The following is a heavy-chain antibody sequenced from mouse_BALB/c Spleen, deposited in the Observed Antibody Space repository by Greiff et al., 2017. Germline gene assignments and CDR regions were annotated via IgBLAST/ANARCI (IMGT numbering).Heavy chain of an antibody. CDR1: GYTFTSYW. D-gene: IGHD3-1*01. J-gene: IGHJ4*01. Sequence: VKLMESGAELAKPGASVKMSCKASGYTFTSYWMHWVKQRPGQGLEWIGYINPSTGYTEYNQKFKDKATLTADKSSSTAYMQLSSLTSEDSAVYYCARSFGAFSYAMDYWGQGTSVTVSS. CDR2: INPSTGYT. CDR3: ARSFGAFSYAMDY. V-gene: IGHV1-7*01.